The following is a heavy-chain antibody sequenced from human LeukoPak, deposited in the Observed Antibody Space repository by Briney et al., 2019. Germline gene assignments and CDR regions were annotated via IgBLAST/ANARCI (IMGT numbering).Heavy chain of an antibody. CDR2: ISSSGGST. V-gene: IGHV3-64*01. D-gene: IGHD6-19*01. Sequence: SGGSLRLSCAASGFTFSTYAMHWVRQAPGKGLKYVSAISSSGGSTFYANSVKGKFTISRDNLKNTLYLQMGSLRAEDMALYYCVRRAPGFSSGWLDYWGQGTLVTVSS. CDR1: GFTFSTYA. J-gene: IGHJ4*02. CDR3: VRRAPGFSSGWLDY.